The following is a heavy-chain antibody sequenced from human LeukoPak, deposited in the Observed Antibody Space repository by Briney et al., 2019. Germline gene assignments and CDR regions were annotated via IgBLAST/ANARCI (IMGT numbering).Heavy chain of an antibody. Sequence: SVKVSCKASGGTFSSYAISWVRQAPGQGFEWMGRIIPILGIANYAQKFQGRVTITADKSTSTAYMELSSLRSEDTAVYYCARSPYYDILTGYFQTDAFDIWGQGTMVTVSS. J-gene: IGHJ3*02. CDR3: ARSPYYDILTGYFQTDAFDI. CDR2: IIPILGIA. D-gene: IGHD3-9*01. CDR1: GGTFSSYA. V-gene: IGHV1-69*04.